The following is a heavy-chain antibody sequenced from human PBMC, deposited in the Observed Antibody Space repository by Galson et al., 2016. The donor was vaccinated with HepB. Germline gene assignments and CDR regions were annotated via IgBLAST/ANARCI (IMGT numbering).Heavy chain of an antibody. J-gene: IGHJ6*02. V-gene: IGHV3-53*01. CDR2: IFSGGSP. CDR1: EFTFSNYG. CDR3: ARETDYNDSVRDAMDV. D-gene: IGHD4-17*01. Sequence: SVRLSCAASEFTFSNYGMSWVRQAPGRGLEWVSVIFSGGSPYYADSVKGRFTISRDNSKNTLYLQMNSLRVEDTAVYYCARETDYNDSVRDAMDVWGQGTTVTVSS.